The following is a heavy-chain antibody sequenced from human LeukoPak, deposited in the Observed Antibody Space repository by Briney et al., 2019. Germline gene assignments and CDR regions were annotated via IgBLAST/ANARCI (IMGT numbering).Heavy chain of an antibody. J-gene: IGHJ6*02. CDR2: ISYDGSNK. D-gene: IGHD2-2*01. CDR1: GFTFSSYG. Sequence: GGSLRLSCAASGFTFSSYGMHWVRQVPGRGLEWVAVISYDGSNKYYADSVKGRFTISRDNSKNTLYLQMNSLRAEDTAVYYCAKDIVVVPAATYYYYGMDVWGQGTTVTVSS. CDR3: AKDIVVVPAATYYYYGMDV. V-gene: IGHV3-30*18.